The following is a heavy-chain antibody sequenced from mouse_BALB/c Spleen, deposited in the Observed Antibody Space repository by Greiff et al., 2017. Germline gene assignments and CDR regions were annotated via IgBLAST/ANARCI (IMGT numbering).Heavy chain of an antibody. CDR1: GFTFSSYA. D-gene: IGHD1-2*01. CDR2: ISSGGST. J-gene: IGHJ2*01. V-gene: IGHV5-6-5*01. Sequence: EVQLVESGGGLVKPGGSLKLSCAASGFTFSSYAMSWVRQTPEKRLEWVASISSGGSTYYPDSVKGRFTISRDNARNILYLQMSSLKSEDTAMYYCARHGLLRHQLILDYWGQGTTLTVSS. CDR3: ARHGLLRHQLILDY.